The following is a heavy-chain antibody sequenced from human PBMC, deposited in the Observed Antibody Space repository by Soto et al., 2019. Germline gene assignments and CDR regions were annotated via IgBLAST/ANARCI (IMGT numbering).Heavy chain of an antibody. CDR3: ARESTVTTYYYGMDV. V-gene: IGHV1-18*01. D-gene: IGHD4-17*01. CDR1: GYTFTSYG. Sequence: ASVKVSCKASGYTFTSYGISWVRQAPGQGLEWMGWINAYSGSTNYAQKFQGRVTMTTDTSTSTVYMELSSLRSEDTAVYYCARESTVTTYYYGMDVWGQGTTVTVSS. J-gene: IGHJ6*02. CDR2: INAYSGST.